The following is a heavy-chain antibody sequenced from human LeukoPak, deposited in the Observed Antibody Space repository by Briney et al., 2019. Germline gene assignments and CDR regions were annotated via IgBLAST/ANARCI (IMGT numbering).Heavy chain of an antibody. CDR3: ARAPMPNYYYYYMDV. Sequence: SETLSLTCTVSGGSISSYYWSWNRQPPGKGLEWIGYIYYSGSTNYNPSLKSRVTISVDTSKNQFSLKLSSVTAADTAVYYCARAPMPNYYYYYMDVWGKGTTVTVSS. V-gene: IGHV4-59*08. D-gene: IGHD2-2*01. CDR1: GGSISSYY. CDR2: IYYSGST. J-gene: IGHJ6*03.